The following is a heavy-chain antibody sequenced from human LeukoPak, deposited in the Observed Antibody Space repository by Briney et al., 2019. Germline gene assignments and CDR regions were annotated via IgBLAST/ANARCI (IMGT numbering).Heavy chain of an antibody. Sequence: GGSLRLSCAASRFTFSTYWMHWVRQAPGKGLVWVSRINSDGSSTGYADSVKGRFTISRDNAKNSLYLQMNSLRAEDTALYYCARERGDYYMDVWGKGTTVTVSS. CDR3: ARERGDYYMDV. CDR2: INSDGSST. V-gene: IGHV3-74*01. CDR1: RFTFSTYW. J-gene: IGHJ6*03.